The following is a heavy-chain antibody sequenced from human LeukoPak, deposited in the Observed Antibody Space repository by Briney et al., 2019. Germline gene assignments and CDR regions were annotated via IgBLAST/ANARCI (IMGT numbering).Heavy chain of an antibody. CDR3: ARDYSSGWYGQPYYYYGMDV. CDR1: GFTFSSYA. J-gene: IGHJ6*02. CDR2: IWYDGSNK. V-gene: IGHV3-33*08. D-gene: IGHD6-19*01. Sequence: GGSLRLSCAASGFTFSSYAMHWVRQAPGKGLEWVAVIWYDGSNKYYADSVKGRFTISRDNSKNTLYLQMNSLRAEDTAVYYCARDYSSGWYGQPYYYYGMDVWGQGTTVTVSS.